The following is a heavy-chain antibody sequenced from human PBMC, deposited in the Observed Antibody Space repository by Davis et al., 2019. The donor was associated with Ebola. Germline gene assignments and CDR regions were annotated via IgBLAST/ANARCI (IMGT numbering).Heavy chain of an antibody. J-gene: IGHJ5*02. Sequence: ASVKVSCKASGYTFTSYGVSWVRQAPGQGLEWMGWISAYNGNTNYAQKLQGRVTMTTDTSTSTAYMGLRSLRSDDTAVYYCARVYYDFWSGYPNWFDPWGQGTLVTVSS. CDR3: ARVYYDFWSGYPNWFDP. CDR2: ISAYNGNT. D-gene: IGHD3-3*01. V-gene: IGHV1-18*01. CDR1: GYTFTSYG.